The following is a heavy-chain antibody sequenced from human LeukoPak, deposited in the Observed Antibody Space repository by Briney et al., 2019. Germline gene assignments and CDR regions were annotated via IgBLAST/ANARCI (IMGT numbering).Heavy chain of an antibody. CDR1: GFSFSDYD. CDR2: ISGHSSHV. D-gene: IGHD3-16*01. V-gene: IGHV3-21*01. J-gene: IGHJ1*01. CDR3: GRAFPTLRTSSAGDL. Sequence: TPGGPLRLSCSASGFSFSDYDMNWVRQAPGKGLEWVSAISGHSSHVYYGESVKGRFTISRDNAKNSLYLQLDSLGVEDTAVYYCGRAFPTLRTSSAGDLWGQGTLVTVSS.